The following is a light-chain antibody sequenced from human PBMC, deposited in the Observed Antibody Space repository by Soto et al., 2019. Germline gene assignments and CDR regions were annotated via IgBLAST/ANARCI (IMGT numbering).Light chain of an antibody. Sequence: DIVMTQSTDSLAVSLGERATINCKSSQSVLYRSNNKNYLAWYQQKPGQPPKLLIYWASTRESGVPDRFSGSGSGTDFTLTISSLQAEDVAVYYCQQYYSTPPFGPGTKVDIK. J-gene: IGKJ3*01. CDR3: QQYYSTPP. CDR2: WAS. CDR1: QSVLYRSNNKNY. V-gene: IGKV4-1*01.